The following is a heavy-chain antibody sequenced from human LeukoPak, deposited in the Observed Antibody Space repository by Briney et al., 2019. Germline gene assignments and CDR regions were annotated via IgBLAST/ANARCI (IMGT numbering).Heavy chain of an antibody. J-gene: IGHJ4*02. CDR2: ISYSGFT. Sequence: PSETLSLTCTGSGGSISSGEYYWSWIRQPPGRGLEWIGYISYSGFTYYNPSLKSRITISEDTSKNHVSLNLTSVTAADTAVYYCARGKRWSHFDYWGQGTLVTVSS. D-gene: IGHD5-24*01. CDR1: GGSISSGEYY. V-gene: IGHV4-30-4*08. CDR3: ARGKRWSHFDY.